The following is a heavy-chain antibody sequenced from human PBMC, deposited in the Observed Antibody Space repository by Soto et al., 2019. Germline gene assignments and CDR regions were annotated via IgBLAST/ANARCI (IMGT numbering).Heavy chain of an antibody. CDR3: AREGLCGGDCLRDDYGMDV. J-gene: IGHJ6*02. CDR1: GGTFSSYA. Sequence: SVKVSCKGSGGTFSSYASSWGRHAPGQGLEWMGGIIPIFGTANYAQKFQGRVTITADESTSTAYMELSSLRSEDTAVYYCAREGLCGGDCLRDDYGMDVWGQGTTVTVSS. D-gene: IGHD2-21*02. V-gene: IGHV1-69*13. CDR2: IIPIFGTA.